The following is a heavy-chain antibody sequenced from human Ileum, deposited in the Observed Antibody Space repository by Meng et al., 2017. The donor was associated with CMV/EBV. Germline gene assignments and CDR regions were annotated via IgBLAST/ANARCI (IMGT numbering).Heavy chain of an antibody. D-gene: IGHD2-15*01. V-gene: IGHV4-30-4*08. CDR1: GGSITSGNYY. J-gene: IGHJ4*02. Sequence: QVQLQESGPGLVKPSQTLSLTCTVSGGSITSGNYYGSWIRQPPGRGLEWIGYIYYSGSPYYKPSLKSRVTISLDTSKNQFSLNLRSVTATDSAVYYCVRQVVAASFDYWGQGALVTVSS. CDR3: VRQVVAASFDY. CDR2: IYYSGSP.